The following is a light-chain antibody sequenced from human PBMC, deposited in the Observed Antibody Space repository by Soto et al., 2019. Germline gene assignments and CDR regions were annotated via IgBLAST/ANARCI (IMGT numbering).Light chain of an antibody. CDR3: QQYGGLPPWT. CDR2: AAS. Sequence: IVVEQSPSTLSLTPGERATISCRASHSVANNYLAWYQQKHGQAPRLIIFAASSRATGVPHRFSASGSGTDFTLTISRLEPEDLAGYFCQQYGGLPPWTFAHGTKVDI. J-gene: IGKJ1*01. V-gene: IGKV3-20*01. CDR1: HSVANNY.